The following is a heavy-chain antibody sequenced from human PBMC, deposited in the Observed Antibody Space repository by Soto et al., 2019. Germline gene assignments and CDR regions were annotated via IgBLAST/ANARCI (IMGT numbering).Heavy chain of an antibody. CDR2: IWYDGSNK. CDR3: ARDPFYSGRADAFDI. D-gene: IGHD5-12*01. V-gene: IGHV3-33*01. J-gene: IGHJ3*02. CDR1: GFTFSSYG. Sequence: GGSLRLSCAASGFTFSSYGMHWVRQAPGKGLEWVAVIWYDGSNKYYADSVKGRFTISRDNSKNTLYLQMNSLRAEDTAVYYCARDPFYSGRADAFDIWGQGTMVTVSS.